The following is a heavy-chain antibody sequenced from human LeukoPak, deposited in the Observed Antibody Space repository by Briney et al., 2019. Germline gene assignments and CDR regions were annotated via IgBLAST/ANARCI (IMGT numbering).Heavy chain of an antibody. Sequence: KPSETLSLTCTVSGGSISSYYWSWIRQPPGKVLEWIGYIYYSGSTNYNPSLKSRVTISVDTSNNQLSLKLSSVTAADTAVYYCARVDLRYFDWLSTYYFDYWGQGTLVTVSS. CDR2: IYYSGST. D-gene: IGHD3-9*01. V-gene: IGHV4-59*01. CDR3: ARVDLRYFDWLSTYYFDY. CDR1: GGSISSYY. J-gene: IGHJ4*02.